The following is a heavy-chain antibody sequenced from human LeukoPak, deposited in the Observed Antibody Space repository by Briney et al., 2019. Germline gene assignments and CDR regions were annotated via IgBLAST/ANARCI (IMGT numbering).Heavy chain of an antibody. CDR3: ARDQGYSHGWFDAFDL. J-gene: IGHJ3*01. D-gene: IGHD6-19*01. CDR2: IYYSGST. Sequence: SETLSLTCTVSGGSIGSYYWSWIRQPPGKGLEWIGYIYYSGSTNYNPSLTSRVTISVDTSKNQFSLKLTSVTAAGTAVYYCARDQGYSHGWFDAFDLWGQGTLVTVSS. V-gene: IGHV4-59*12. CDR1: GGSIGSYY.